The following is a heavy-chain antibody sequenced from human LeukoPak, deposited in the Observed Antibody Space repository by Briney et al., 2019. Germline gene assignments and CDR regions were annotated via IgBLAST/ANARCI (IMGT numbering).Heavy chain of an antibody. J-gene: IGHJ3*02. D-gene: IGHD2-15*01. CDR1: GYTFTSYG. Sequence: EASVKVSCKASGYTFTSYGISWVRQAPGQGLEWMGWISAYNGNTNYAQKLQGRVTMTTDTSTSTAYMELRSLRSDDTAVYYCARAPGCSVSGGSCGRDAFDIWGQGTMVTVSS. CDR3: ARAPGCSVSGGSCGRDAFDI. CDR2: ISAYNGNT. V-gene: IGHV1-18*01.